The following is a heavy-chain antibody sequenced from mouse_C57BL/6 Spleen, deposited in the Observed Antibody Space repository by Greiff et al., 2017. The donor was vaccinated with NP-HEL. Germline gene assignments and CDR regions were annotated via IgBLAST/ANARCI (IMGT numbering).Heavy chain of an antibody. J-gene: IGHJ3*01. CDR2: IYPGDGDT. V-gene: IGHV1-82*01. Sequence: QVQLQQSGPELVKPGASVKISCKASGYAFSSSWMNWVKQRPGKGLEWIGRIYPGDGDTNYNGKFKGKATLTADKSSSTAYMQLSSLTSEDSAVYFCANSNWGFAYWGQGTLVTVSA. CDR3: ANSNWGFAY. D-gene: IGHD2-5*01. CDR1: GYAFSSSW.